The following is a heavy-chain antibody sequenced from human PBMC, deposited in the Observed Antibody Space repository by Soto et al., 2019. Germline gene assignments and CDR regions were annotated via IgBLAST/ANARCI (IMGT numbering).Heavy chain of an antibody. CDR3: AKLVVPTSSWFDP. J-gene: IGHJ5*02. D-gene: IGHD2-21*01. Sequence: QLQLRESGPGLVKPSETLSLTCTVSGGSIGYSNYYWGWIRQPPGKALEWIGTIYYSGSTYYNPSLKSQVTMSVDTSKNQSSLKLTSVAAADTAVYYCAKLVVPTSSWFDPWGQGTLVPVSS. V-gene: IGHV4-39*01. CDR2: IYYSGST. CDR1: GGSIGYSNYY.